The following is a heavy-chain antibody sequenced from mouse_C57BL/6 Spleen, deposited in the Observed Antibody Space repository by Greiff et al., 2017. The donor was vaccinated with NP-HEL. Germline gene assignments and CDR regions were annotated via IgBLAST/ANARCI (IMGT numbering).Heavy chain of an antibody. J-gene: IGHJ3*01. CDR1: GFSLTSYG. CDR3: ASPYYGSSYWFAY. Sequence: VKVVESGPGLVQPSQSLSITCTVSGFSLTSYGVHWVRQSPGKGLEWLGVIWSGGSTDYNAAFISRLSISKDNSKSQVFFKMNSLQADDTAIYYCASPYYGSSYWFAYWGQGTLVTVSA. V-gene: IGHV2-2*01. D-gene: IGHD1-1*01. CDR2: IWSGGST.